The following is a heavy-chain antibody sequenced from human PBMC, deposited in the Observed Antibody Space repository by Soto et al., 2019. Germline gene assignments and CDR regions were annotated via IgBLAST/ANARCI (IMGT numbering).Heavy chain of an antibody. CDR3: ASRPYCGGDCRNWFDP. D-gene: IGHD2-21*02. CDR1: GGTFSSYT. V-gene: IGHV1-69*02. Sequence: ASVKVSCKASGGTFSSYTISWVRQAPGQGLEWMGRIIPILGIANYAQKFQGRVTITADKSTSTAYMELSSLRSEDTAVYYCASRPYCGGDCRNWFDPWGQGTLVTAPQ. CDR2: IIPILGIA. J-gene: IGHJ5*02.